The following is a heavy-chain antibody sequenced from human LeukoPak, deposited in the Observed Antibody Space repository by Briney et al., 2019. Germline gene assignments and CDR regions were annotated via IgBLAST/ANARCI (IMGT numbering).Heavy chain of an antibody. D-gene: IGHD6-13*01. CDR3: TRASSRYNEDYYYYMDV. CDR1: GFTFVDYA. V-gene: IGHV3-49*03. J-gene: IGHJ6*03. Sequence: GGSLRLSCTASGFTFVDYAMSWFRQAPGKGGEGVGFIRSKAYGGTTEYAASVKGRFTISRDESKSIAYLQMNSLKTEDTAVYYCTRASSRYNEDYYYYMDVWGKGTTVTVSS. CDR2: IRSKAYGGTT.